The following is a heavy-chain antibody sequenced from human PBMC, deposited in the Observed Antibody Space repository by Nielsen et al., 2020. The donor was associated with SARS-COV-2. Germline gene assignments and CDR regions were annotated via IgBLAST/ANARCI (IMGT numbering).Heavy chain of an antibody. Sequence: GESLKISCAASGFIFSSYAMHWVRQAPGKGLEWVAVIYHDGGNKYYGDAVKGRFTISRDNSKKTLFLQMNNLRAEDTAVYYCARGGPDFWSTSDKRGWFGPWGQGILVTVSS. CDR1: GFIFSSYA. CDR3: ARGGPDFWSTSDKRGWFGP. D-gene: IGHD3-3*01. CDR2: IYHDGGNK. V-gene: IGHV3-33*01. J-gene: IGHJ5*02.